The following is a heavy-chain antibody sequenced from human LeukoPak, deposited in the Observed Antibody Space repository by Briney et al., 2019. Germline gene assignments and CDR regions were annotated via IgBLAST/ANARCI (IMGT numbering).Heavy chain of an antibody. Sequence: PGRSLRLSCAASGFSFSSYPMHRVRQAPGKGLGWVSIISYDGSNKYYADSVKGRFTISRDNSKNTLYLQMNSLRVEDTAVYYCARDEKWVGYCSSSNCYTAAFDIWGQGTMVTVSS. J-gene: IGHJ3*02. D-gene: IGHD2-2*02. V-gene: IGHV3-30-3*01. CDR2: ISYDGSNK. CDR3: ARDEKWVGYCSSSNCYTAAFDI. CDR1: GFSFSSYP.